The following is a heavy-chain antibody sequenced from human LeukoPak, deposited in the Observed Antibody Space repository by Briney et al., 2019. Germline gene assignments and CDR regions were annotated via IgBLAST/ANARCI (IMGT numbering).Heavy chain of an antibody. J-gene: IGHJ5*02. CDR2: IYTSGST. V-gene: IGHV4-4*07. CDR3: ARDLDTMVRGVIIGWFDP. D-gene: IGHD3-10*01. Sequence: PSETLSLTCTVSGGSISSYYWSWIRQPAGKGLEWIGRIYTSGSTNYNPSLKSRVTMSVDTSKNQFVLKLSSVTAADTAVYYCARDLDTMVRGVIIGWFDPWGQGTLVTVSS. CDR1: GGSISSYY.